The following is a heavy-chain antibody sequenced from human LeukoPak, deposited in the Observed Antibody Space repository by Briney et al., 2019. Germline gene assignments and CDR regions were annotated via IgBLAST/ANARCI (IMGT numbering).Heavy chain of an antibody. J-gene: IGHJ6*02. CDR2: IYHSGST. V-gene: IGHV4-4*02. D-gene: IGHD2-2*01. CDR3: ARVEYCSSTSCQYYYYYGMDV. Sequence: SETLSLTCAVSGGSLSSSNWWSWVRQPPGKGLGWIGEIYHSGSTNYNPSLKSRVTISVDKSKNQFSLKLSSVTAADTAVYYCARVEYCSSTSCQYYYYYGMDVWGQGTTVTVSS. CDR1: GGSLSSSNW.